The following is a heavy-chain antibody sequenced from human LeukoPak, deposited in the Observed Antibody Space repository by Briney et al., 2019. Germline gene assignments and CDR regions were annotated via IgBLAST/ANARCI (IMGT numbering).Heavy chain of an antibody. Sequence: ASVKVSCKASGYTFTSYGISWVRQAPGQGLEWMGWISAYNGNTNYAQKLQGRVTMTTDTSTSTADMELRSLRSGDTAVYYCARAQGIAAFAIWGQRTMVTLSS. D-gene: IGHD2-21*01. J-gene: IGHJ3*02. CDR1: GYTFTSYG. V-gene: IGHV1-18*01. CDR2: ISAYNGNT. CDR3: ARAQGIAAFAI.